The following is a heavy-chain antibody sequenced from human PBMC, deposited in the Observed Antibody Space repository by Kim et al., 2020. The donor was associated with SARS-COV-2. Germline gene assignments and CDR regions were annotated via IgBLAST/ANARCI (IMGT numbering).Heavy chain of an antibody. CDR1: GYTLTELS. Sequence: ASVKVSCKVSGYTLTELSMHWVRQAPGKGLEWMGGFDPEDGETIYAQKFQGRVTMTEDTSTDTAYMELSSLRSEDTAVYYCATMYYDILTGYPNPHYFDYWGQGTLVTVSS. CDR2: FDPEDGET. D-gene: IGHD3-9*01. J-gene: IGHJ4*02. CDR3: ATMYYDILTGYPNPHYFDY. V-gene: IGHV1-24*01.